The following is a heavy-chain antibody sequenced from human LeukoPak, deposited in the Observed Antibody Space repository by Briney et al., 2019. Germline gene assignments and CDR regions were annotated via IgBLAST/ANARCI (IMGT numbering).Heavy chain of an antibody. J-gene: IGHJ5*02. Sequence: GASVKVSCKASGYTFTGYYMHWVRQAPGQGLEWMGWINPNSGGTNYAQKFQGRVTMTRDTSISTAYMELSRLRSDDTAAYYCARGVIQLWLPPFDPWGQGTLVTVSS. D-gene: IGHD5-18*01. CDR3: ARGVIQLWLPPFDP. CDR2: INPNSGGT. CDR1: GYTFTGYY. V-gene: IGHV1-2*02.